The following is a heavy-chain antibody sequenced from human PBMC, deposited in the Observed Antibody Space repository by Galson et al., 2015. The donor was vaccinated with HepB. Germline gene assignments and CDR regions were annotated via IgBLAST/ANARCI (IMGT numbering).Heavy chain of an antibody. CDR2: ISSSGTYT. CDR1: GFTFNDYY. J-gene: IGHJ4*02. Sequence: SLRLSCAASGFTFNDYYMTWIRQAPGKGLEWVSYISSSGTYTNYADSVEGRFTISRDSAKNSVSLQMNSLRADDTAVYYCARSSGWYITYFYDSWGQGTLVTVSS. CDR3: ARSSGWYITYFYDS. D-gene: IGHD6-19*01. V-gene: IGHV3-11*06.